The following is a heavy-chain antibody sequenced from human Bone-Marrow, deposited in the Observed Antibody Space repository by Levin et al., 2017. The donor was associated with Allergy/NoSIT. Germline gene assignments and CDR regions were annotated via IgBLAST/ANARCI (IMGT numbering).Heavy chain of an antibody. CDR1: GFTFSSYW. J-gene: IGHJ6*02. D-gene: IGHD2-2*01. Sequence: GGSLRLSCAASGFTFSSYWMSWVRQAPGKGLEWVANIKQDGSEKYYVDSVKGRFTISRDNAKNSLYLQMNSLRAEDTAVYYCARNLGYCISTNNYYGMDVWGQGTTVTVSS. CDR2: IKQDGSEK. CDR3: ARNLGYCISTNNYYGMDV. V-gene: IGHV3-7*01.